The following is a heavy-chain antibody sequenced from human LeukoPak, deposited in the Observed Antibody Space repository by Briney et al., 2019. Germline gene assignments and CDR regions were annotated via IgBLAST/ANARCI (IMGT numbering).Heavy chain of an antibody. Sequence: ASVKVSCKASGGTFSSYAISWVRQAPGQGLEWMGRIIPILGIANYAQKFQGRVTITADKSTSTAYMELSSLRSEDTAVYYCAREQNPYSPAATHYYYYGMDVWGQGTTVTVSS. CDR3: AREQNPYSPAATHYYYYGMDV. D-gene: IGHD2-2*01. CDR1: GGTFSSYA. J-gene: IGHJ6*02. V-gene: IGHV1-69*04. CDR2: IIPILGIA.